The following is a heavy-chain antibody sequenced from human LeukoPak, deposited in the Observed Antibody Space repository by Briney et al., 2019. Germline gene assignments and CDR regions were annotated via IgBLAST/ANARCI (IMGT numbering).Heavy chain of an antibody. Sequence: ASVKVSCKASGYTFTGYYMHWVRQAPGQGLEWMGWISAYNGNTNYAQKLQGRVTMTTDTSTSTAYMELRSLRSDDTAVYYCAKMDQRYYYASSDPDYWGQGTLVTVSS. CDR2: ISAYNGNT. V-gene: IGHV1-18*04. CDR3: AKMDQRYYYASSDPDY. D-gene: IGHD3-22*01. CDR1: GYTFTGYY. J-gene: IGHJ4*02.